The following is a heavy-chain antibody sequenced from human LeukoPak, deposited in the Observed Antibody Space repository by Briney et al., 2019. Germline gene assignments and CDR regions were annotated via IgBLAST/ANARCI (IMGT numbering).Heavy chain of an antibody. CDR2: IYYSGST. J-gene: IGHJ4*02. D-gene: IGHD6-13*01. CDR3: ARLPAIAAALDYFDY. V-gene: IGHV4-39*01. CDR1: GGSISSSSYY. Sequence: PSETLSLTCTVSGGSISSSSYYWGWIRQPPGKGLEWIGSIYYSGSTYYNPSLKSRVTISVDTSKNQFSLKLSSVTAADTAVYYCARLPAIAAALDYFDYWGQGTLVTVSS.